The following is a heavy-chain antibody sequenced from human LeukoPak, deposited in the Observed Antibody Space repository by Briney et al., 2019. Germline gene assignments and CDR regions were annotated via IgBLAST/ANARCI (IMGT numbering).Heavy chain of an antibody. CDR2: MNPNSGNT. J-gene: IGHJ4*02. Sequence: ASVKVSCKASGYTFTSYDINWVRQATGQGLEWMGWMNPNSGNTGYAQKFQGRVTMTRNTSISTAYMELSSLRSDDTAVYYCARDGGYYYGSGTFVGVWGQGTLVTVSS. CDR1: GYTFTSYD. CDR3: ARDGGYYYGSGTFVGV. D-gene: IGHD3-10*01. V-gene: IGHV1-8*01.